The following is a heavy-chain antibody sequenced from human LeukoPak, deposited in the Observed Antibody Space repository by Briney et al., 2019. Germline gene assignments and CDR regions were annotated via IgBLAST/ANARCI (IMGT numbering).Heavy chain of an antibody. CDR2: INPSGTT. V-gene: IGHV4-4*09. CDR1: GGSITSYY. CDR3: ARHEHGYNLHDAFDI. Sequence: SVTLSLTCTVAGGSITSYYWSWIRQPPGKGLEWIGYINPSGTTTYNPSLKSRVTISLDTSKNQFSLKLNFVTAADTAVYYCARHEHGYNLHDAFDIRGQGTMVTVSS. D-gene: IGHD5-24*01. J-gene: IGHJ3*02.